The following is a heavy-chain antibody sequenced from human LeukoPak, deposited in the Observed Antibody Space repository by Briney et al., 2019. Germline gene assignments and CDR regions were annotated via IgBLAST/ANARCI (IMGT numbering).Heavy chain of an antibody. V-gene: IGHV4-34*01. Sequence: KPSETLSLTCAVYGGSFSGYYWSWIRQPPGKGLEWIGEINHSGSTNYNPSLKSRVTISVDTSKNQFSLKLSSVTAADTAVYYCAREESSGYCSSTSCYSSRWFDPWGQGTLVTVSS. J-gene: IGHJ5*02. CDR1: GGSFSGYY. CDR2: INHSGST. CDR3: AREESSGYCSSTSCYSSRWFDP. D-gene: IGHD2-2*01.